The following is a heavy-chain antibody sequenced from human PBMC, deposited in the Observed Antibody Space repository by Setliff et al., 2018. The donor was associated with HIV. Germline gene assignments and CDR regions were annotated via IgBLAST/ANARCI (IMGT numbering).Heavy chain of an antibody. Sequence: ASVKVSCKSSGYTFTGSFMHWVRQAPGQGLEWMGWINPGGGNTRYAQRFQGRVSMTRDTSTSTVYMELSSLRSEDTAVYYCARGQASNDYGVSFWGQGTMVTVSS. D-gene: IGHD4-17*01. J-gene: IGHJ3*01. CDR2: INPGGGNT. CDR1: GYTFTGSF. V-gene: IGHV1-46*01. CDR3: ARGQASNDYGVSF.